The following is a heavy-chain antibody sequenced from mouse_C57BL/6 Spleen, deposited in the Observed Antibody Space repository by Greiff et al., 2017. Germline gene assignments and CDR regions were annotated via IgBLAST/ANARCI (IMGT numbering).Heavy chain of an antibody. CDR3: ARLGQKDFDY. CDR2: IHPNSGST. V-gene: IGHV1-64*01. CDR1: GYPFTSYW. D-gene: IGHD3-3*01. J-gene: IGHJ2*01. Sequence: VQLQQPGAELVKPGASVTLSCKASGYPFTSYWMHWVKQRPGQGLEWIGMIHPNSGSTNYNEKFKSKATLTVDKSSSTAYMQLSSLTSEDSAVYYCARLGQKDFDYWGQGTTLTVSS.